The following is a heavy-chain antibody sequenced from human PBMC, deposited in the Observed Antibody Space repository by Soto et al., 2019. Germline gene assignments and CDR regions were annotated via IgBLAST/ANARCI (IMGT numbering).Heavy chain of an antibody. D-gene: IGHD6-6*01. CDR3: ARLKTEYSNKPYGMDV. V-gene: IGHV3-30-3*01. CDR2: ISYDGSNK. Sequence: GGSRRLSGAASGFTFSSYAMHWVRQAPGKGRGWVAAISYDGSNKYYADSVTGRFTISRDNSTNMLYLQVSTLRAEDTAVYYCARLKTEYSNKPYGMDVWGQGTTVTVSS. J-gene: IGHJ6*02. CDR1: GFTFSSYA.